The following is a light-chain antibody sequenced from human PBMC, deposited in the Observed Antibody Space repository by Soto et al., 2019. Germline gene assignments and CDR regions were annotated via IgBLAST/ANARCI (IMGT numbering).Light chain of an antibody. CDR3: QKYSSVPV. CDR2: AAS. J-gene: IGKJ3*01. CDR1: QGIRNF. Sequence: DIQMTQSPTSLSASVGDRVTITCRASQGIRNFVAWYQQKPGKAPKLLIYAASTLQSGLPSRFSGSGSGTDFTLTINRLQPEDVATYSCQKYSSVPVFGPGTKVDIK. V-gene: IGKV1-27*01.